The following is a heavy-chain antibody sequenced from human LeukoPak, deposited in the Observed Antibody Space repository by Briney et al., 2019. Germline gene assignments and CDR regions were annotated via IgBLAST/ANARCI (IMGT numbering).Heavy chain of an antibody. D-gene: IGHD2-15*01. V-gene: IGHV4-59*01. Sequence: PSETLSLTCTVSGGSISYYYWSWIRQSPGKGLEWVGYIYYNGSTNYNPSLKSRVTISVDMSKNQFSLKVTSVTAADTAIYYCARKGGHFDYWGQGTLVTVSS. CDR2: IYYNGST. CDR1: GGSISYYY. CDR3: ARKGGHFDY. J-gene: IGHJ4*02.